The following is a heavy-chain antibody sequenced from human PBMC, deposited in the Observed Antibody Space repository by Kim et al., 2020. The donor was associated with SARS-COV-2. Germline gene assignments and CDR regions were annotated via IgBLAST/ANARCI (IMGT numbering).Heavy chain of an antibody. V-gene: IGHV3-33*01. J-gene: IGHJ6*02. CDR3: ARAHITMIVVSYGMDV. D-gene: IGHD3-22*01. CDR1: GFTFSSYG. Sequence: GGSLRLSCAASGFTFSSYGMHWVRQAPGKGLEWVAVIWYDGSNKYYADSVKGRFTISRDNSKNTLYLQMNSLRAEDTAVYYCARAHITMIVVSYGMDVWGQGTPVTVSS. CDR2: IWYDGSNK.